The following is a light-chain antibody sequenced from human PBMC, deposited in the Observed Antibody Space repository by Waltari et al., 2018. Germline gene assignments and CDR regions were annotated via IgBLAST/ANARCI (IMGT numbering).Light chain of an antibody. J-gene: IGLJ3*02. V-gene: IGLV8-61*01. Sequence: QTVVTQEPSFSVSPGGTVTLTCGLSSGSVSTNYYPSWYQQTPGQAPRTLIYGTNTRASWVPDRFSGSILGNKAALTITGAQAEDESDYYCVLYVGSGIRVFGGGTKLTVL. CDR3: VLYVGSGIRV. CDR2: GTN. CDR1: SGSVSTNYY.